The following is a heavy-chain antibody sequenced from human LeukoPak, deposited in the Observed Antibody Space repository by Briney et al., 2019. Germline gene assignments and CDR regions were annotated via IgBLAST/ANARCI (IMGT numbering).Heavy chain of an antibody. V-gene: IGHV4-30-4*01. Sequence: SQTLSLTCTVSGVSVSSGDYYWTWIRQPPGKGLEWIGYIDYSGNTLYNPSLQSRLTMSVDTSKNQFSLTLRSVTAADTAVYYCARTENYIPEDCSDPWGQGTLVTVSS. D-gene: IGHD5-24*01. J-gene: IGHJ5*02. CDR3: ARTENYIPEDCSDP. CDR2: IDYSGNT. CDR1: GVSVSSGDYY.